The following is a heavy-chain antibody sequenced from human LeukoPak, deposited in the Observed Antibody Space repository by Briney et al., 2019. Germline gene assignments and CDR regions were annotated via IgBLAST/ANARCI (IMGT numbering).Heavy chain of an antibody. Sequence: ASVKVSCKASGYTFTSYGITWVRQAPGQGPEWMGWISAYNGNTNYAQKVQGRVTMTTDTSTSTAYMEPRSPRSDDTAVYYCARVITFGGVIVVYFDYWGQGTLVTVSS. D-gene: IGHD3-16*02. CDR3: ARVITFGGVIVVYFDY. CDR2: ISAYNGNT. V-gene: IGHV1-18*04. CDR1: GYTFTSYG. J-gene: IGHJ4*02.